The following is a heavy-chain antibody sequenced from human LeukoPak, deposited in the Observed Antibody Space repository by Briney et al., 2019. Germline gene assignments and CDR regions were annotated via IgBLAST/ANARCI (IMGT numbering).Heavy chain of an antibody. CDR1: GFTFSDYY. CDR3: ARAGYGDPHFDF. CDR2: ISSSSSYT. J-gene: IGHJ4*02. V-gene: IGHV3-11*06. Sequence: KSGGSLRLSCAASGFTFSDYYMSWIRQAPGKGLEWVSYISSSSSYTNYAVSVKGRFTISRDNAKNSLYLQMNSLRAEDTAAYYCARAGYGDPHFDFWGQGTLVTVSS. D-gene: IGHD4-17*01.